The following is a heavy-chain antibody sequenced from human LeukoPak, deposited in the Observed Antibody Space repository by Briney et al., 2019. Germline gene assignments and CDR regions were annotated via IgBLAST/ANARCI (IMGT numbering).Heavy chain of an antibody. Sequence: PGGSQRLSCAASGFTFSSYWMSWVRQAPGKGLEWVAVISYDGSNKYYADSVKGRFTISRDNSKNTLYLQMNSLRAEDTAVYYCVKVAGVPYYYYYMDVWGKGTTVTVSS. D-gene: IGHD2-15*01. CDR3: VKVAGVPYYYYYMDV. J-gene: IGHJ6*03. CDR2: ISYDGSNK. CDR1: GFTFSSYW. V-gene: IGHV3-30*03.